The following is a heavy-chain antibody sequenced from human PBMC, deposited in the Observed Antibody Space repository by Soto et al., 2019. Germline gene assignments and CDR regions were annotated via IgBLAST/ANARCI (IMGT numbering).Heavy chain of an antibody. CDR1: GYTFTSYG. D-gene: IGHD2-15*01. J-gene: IGHJ5*02. Sequence: ASVKVSCKASGYTFTSYGISWVRQAPGQGLEWMGWISAYNGNTNYAQKLQGRVTMTTDTSTSTAYMELGSLGSDDTAVYYCARDPIVVVVAATKTGNWFDPWGQGTLVTVSS. V-gene: IGHV1-18*01. CDR3: ARDPIVVVVAATKTGNWFDP. CDR2: ISAYNGNT.